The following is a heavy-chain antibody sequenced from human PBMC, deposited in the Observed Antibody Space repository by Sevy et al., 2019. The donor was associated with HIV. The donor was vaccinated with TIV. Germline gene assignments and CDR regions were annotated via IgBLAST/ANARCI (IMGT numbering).Heavy chain of an antibody. Sequence: SETLSLTCTVSGGSISSYYWSWIRQPPGKGLEWIGYIYYSGSTNYNPSLKSRVTISVDTSKNQFSLKLGSVTAADTAVYYCAREVRIAVAGLYYYYGMDVWGQGTTVTVSS. CDR3: AREVRIAVAGLYYYYGMDV. J-gene: IGHJ6*02. V-gene: IGHV4-59*01. D-gene: IGHD6-19*01. CDR2: IYYSGST. CDR1: GGSISSYY.